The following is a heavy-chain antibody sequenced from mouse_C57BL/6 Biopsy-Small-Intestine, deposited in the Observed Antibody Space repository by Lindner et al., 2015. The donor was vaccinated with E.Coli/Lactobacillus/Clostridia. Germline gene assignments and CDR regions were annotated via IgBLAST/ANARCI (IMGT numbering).Heavy chain of an antibody. Sequence: VQLQESGPELVKPGASVEISCKASGYSFTGYYMNWVKQSPEKSLEWIGEIYPSTGDTTYNQKFKAKATLTVDKSSSTAYMQLMSLTSEDSAVYYCTRRASTGFRDYWGQGTTLTVSS. CDR3: TRRASTGFRDY. CDR2: IYPSTGDT. CDR1: GYSFTGYY. J-gene: IGHJ2*01. V-gene: IGHV1-42*01. D-gene: IGHD3-2*02.